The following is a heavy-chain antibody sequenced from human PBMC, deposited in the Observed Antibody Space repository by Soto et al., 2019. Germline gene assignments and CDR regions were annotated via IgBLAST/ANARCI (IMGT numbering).Heavy chain of an antibody. CDR2: IYWDDDK. Sequence: QITLNESGPTQVKPRQTLTLTCTFSGFSLTTSGVGVGWIRQSPGKAPEWLALIYWDDDKRYSPSLKSRLTITKETSKTHVVLTMADLDPADTATYYCAHRVLRTVFGLVTTTAIYFDFWGHGTPVAVSS. CDR3: AHRVLRTVFGLVTTTAIYFDF. D-gene: IGHD3-3*01. CDR1: GFSLTTSGVG. J-gene: IGHJ4*01. V-gene: IGHV2-5*02.